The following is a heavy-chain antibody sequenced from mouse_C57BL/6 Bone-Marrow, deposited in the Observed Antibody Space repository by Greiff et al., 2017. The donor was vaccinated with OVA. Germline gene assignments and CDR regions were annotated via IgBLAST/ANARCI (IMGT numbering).Heavy chain of an antibody. CDR2: IYPGDGDT. V-gene: IGHV1-82*01. Sequence: QVQLQQSGPELVKPGASVKISCKASGYAFSSSWMNWVKQRPGKGLEWIGRIYPGDGDTNYNGKFKGKATLTADKSSSTAYMQLSSLTSEDSAVYFCAKRRGTAPGAMDYWGQGTSVTVSS. CDR1: GYAFSSSW. CDR3: AKRRGTAPGAMDY. J-gene: IGHJ4*01. D-gene: IGHD3-3*01.